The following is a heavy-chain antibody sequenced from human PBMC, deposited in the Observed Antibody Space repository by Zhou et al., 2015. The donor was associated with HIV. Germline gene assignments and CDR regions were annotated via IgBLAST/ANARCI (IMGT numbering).Heavy chain of an antibody. Sequence: QVQLVQSGAEVRKPGSSVKVSCESSGGTFSDYSINWVRQAPGQGLEWMGGIIPLFPTPNYAQTFQGRLTITADKSSGTAYMELSSLRSEDTAVYYCARGVDTAMVTYYFDYWGQGTLVTVSS. J-gene: IGHJ4*02. V-gene: IGHV1-69*06. CDR2: IIPLFPTP. CDR3: ARGVDTAMVTYYFDY. D-gene: IGHD5-18*01. CDR1: GGTFSDYS.